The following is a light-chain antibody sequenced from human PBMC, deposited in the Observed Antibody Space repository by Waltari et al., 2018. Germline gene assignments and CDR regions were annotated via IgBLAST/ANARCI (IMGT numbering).Light chain of an antibody. CDR2: AAS. J-gene: IGKJ1*01. V-gene: IGKV1-39*01. Sequence: IQMTQSPSSLSASVGARLTITSRASQSISSYLNWYQQKPGKAPKLLIYAASSLQSGVPSRFSGSGSGTDFTLTISSLQPEDFATYYCQQSYSTPPWTFGQGTKVEIK. CDR3: QQSYSTPPWT. CDR1: QSISSY.